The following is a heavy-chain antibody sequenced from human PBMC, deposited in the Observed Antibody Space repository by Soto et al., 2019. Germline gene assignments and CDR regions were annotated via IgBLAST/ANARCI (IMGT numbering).Heavy chain of an antibody. D-gene: IGHD3-10*01. J-gene: IGHJ4*02. Sequence: ASVKVSCKTSGYTFSRIGISWVRQAPGQGLEWMGWISPHRGDTYYAQRLQGRVTMTTDTSTSTAYMELRSLRSDDTAVYFCARDLDGSGSYYTNYWGQGTLVTVSS. CDR1: GYTFSRIG. CDR2: ISPHRGDT. V-gene: IGHV1-18*01. CDR3: ARDLDGSGSYYTNY.